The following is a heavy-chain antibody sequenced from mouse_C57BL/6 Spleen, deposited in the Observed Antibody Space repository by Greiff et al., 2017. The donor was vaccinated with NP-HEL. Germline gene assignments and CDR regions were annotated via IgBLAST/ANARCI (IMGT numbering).Heavy chain of an antibody. CDR2: IYPGSGST. CDR1: GYTFTSYW. J-gene: IGHJ2*01. CDR3: ARKRPPFDY. V-gene: IGHV1-55*01. Sequence: VQLQQSGAELVKPGASVKMSCKASGYTFTSYWITWVKQRPGQGLEWIGDIYPGSGSTNYNEKFKSKATLTVDTSSSTAHMQLSSLTSEDSAVYYCARKRPPFDYWGQGTTLTVSS.